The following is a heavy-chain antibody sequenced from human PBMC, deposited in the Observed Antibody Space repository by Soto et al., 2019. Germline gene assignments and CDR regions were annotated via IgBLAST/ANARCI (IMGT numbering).Heavy chain of an antibody. D-gene: IGHD6-13*01. V-gene: IGHV4-31*03. Sequence: QVQLQESGPGLVKPSQTLSLTCTVSGGSISSGGYYWSWIRQHPGKGLEWIGYIYYSGSTYYNPSLKSRVTISVDTSKTQFSLKLSSVTAADTAVYYCARDQRSWYNWFDPWGQGTLVTVSS. J-gene: IGHJ5*02. CDR1: GGSISSGGYY. CDR3: ARDQRSWYNWFDP. CDR2: IYYSGST.